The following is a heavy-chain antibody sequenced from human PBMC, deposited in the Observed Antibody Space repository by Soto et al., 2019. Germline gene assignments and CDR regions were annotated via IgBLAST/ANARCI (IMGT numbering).Heavy chain of an antibody. CDR3: XXXXXXXXXXXXP. V-gene: IGHV2-26*01. J-gene: IGHJ5*02. CDR2: IFSNDEK. CDR1: GFSLSNAGLG. Sequence: QVTVKESGPVLVKPTETLTLTCTVSGFSLSNAGLGVSWIRQPPGKALEWLAHIFSNDEKSYSTSLKSRLTISKDTSKSQVVLTMTNMDPVDTXXXXXXXXXXXXXXXXXPWGQGTLVTVSS.